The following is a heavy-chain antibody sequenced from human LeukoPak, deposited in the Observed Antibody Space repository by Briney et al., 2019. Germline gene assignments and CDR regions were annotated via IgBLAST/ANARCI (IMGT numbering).Heavy chain of an antibody. Sequence: SETLSLTCTVSGGSISSSSYYWGWIRQPPGKGLEWIGSIYYSGSTYYNPSLKSRVTISVDTSKNQFSLKLSSVTAADTAVYYCARVPQKYTGGGNWFDPWGQGTLVTVSS. CDR1: GGSISSSSYY. D-gene: IGHD6-6*01. V-gene: IGHV4-39*07. CDR3: ARVPQKYTGGGNWFDP. CDR2: IYYSGST. J-gene: IGHJ5*02.